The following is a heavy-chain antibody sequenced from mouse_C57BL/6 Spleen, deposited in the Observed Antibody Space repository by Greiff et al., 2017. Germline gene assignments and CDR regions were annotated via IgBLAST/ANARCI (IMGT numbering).Heavy chain of an antibody. V-gene: IGHV1-54*01. CDR3: ARYDGLYYAKGY. CDR2: INPGSGGT. D-gene: IGHD2-3*01. Sequence: VQLQQSGAELVRPGTSVKVSCKASGYAFTNYLIQWVKQRPGQGLEWIGVINPGSGGTNYNKKFKGKATLTADKSSSTAYMQLSSLTSEDSAVYYCARYDGLYYAKGYWGHGTSVTVS. CDR1: GYAFTNYL. J-gene: IGHJ4*01.